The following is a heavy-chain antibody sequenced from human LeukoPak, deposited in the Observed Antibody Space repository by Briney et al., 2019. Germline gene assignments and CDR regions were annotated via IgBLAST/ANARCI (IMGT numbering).Heavy chain of an antibody. CDR2: FDPEDGET. V-gene: IGHV1-24*01. CDR1: GYTLTELS. CDR3: ATVIRYCSSTSCHRSWFDP. D-gene: IGHD2-2*02. J-gene: IGHJ5*01. Sequence: ASVKVSCKVSGYTLTELSMHWVRQAPGKGLEWMGGFDPEDGETIYAQKFQGRVTMTEDTSTDTAYMELSSLRSEDTAVYYCATVIRYCSSTSCHRSWFDPWGQGTLVTVSS.